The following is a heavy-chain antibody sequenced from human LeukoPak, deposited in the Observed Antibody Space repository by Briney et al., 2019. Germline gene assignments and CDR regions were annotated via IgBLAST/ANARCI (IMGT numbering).Heavy chain of an antibody. Sequence: PGGSLRLSCAASGLTFNSYTVHWVRQAPGKGLEWVAVVSYDGNSKSYADSVKGRFTISRDNSRNTAYLQLNSLRAEDSAVYYCARGRDYRDLDYWGQGTLVTVSS. D-gene: IGHD4-17*01. CDR1: GLTFNSYT. V-gene: IGHV3-30-3*01. CDR2: VSYDGNSK. CDR3: ARGRDYRDLDY. J-gene: IGHJ4*02.